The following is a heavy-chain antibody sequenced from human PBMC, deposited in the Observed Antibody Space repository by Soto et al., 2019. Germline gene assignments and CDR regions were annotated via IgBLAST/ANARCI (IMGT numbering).Heavy chain of an antibody. CDR1: GFPFSGYW. J-gene: IGHJ6*03. D-gene: IGHD1-1*01. V-gene: IGHV3-74*01. Sequence: GGSLRLSCAASGFPFSGYWMHWVRQAPGKGLVWVSRINGDGSRVNYADSVKGRFTISRDNAENTLYLQMNSLRDEDTAVYYCARDVENDGNYYIDARGKGTTVTVSS. CDR3: ARDVENDGNYYIDA. CDR2: INGDGSRV.